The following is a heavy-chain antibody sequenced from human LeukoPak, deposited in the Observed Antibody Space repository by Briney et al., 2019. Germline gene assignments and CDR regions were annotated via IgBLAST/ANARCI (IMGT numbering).Heavy chain of an antibody. CDR3: ARVVTASYPYNWFDP. Sequence: GGSLRLSCVASGFTVSSNYMSWVRQAPGKGLEWVSVIYSGDITYYADSVKGRFTISRDNSKNTLFLQMNSLRAEDTAVYYCARVVTASYPYNWFDPWGQGTLVTVSS. J-gene: IGHJ5*02. V-gene: IGHV3-53*01. D-gene: IGHD2-21*02. CDR1: GFTVSSNY. CDR2: IYSGDIT.